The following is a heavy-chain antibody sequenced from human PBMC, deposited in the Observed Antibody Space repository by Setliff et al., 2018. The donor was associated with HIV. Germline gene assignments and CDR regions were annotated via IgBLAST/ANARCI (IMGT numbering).Heavy chain of an antibody. D-gene: IGHD2-15*01. J-gene: IGHJ4*02. CDR2: IYQTGST. CDR3: ARQAWHSGRNGYFVDY. Sequence: SETLSLTCTVSGGSISSANYYWSWIRQPPGKGLEWIGYIYQTGSTYYNPSFKSRVTVSLDMSKNQFSLRLASVTAADTAVYYCARQAWHSGRNGYFVDYWGQGTLVTVSS. V-gene: IGHV4-30-4*08. CDR1: GGSISSANYY.